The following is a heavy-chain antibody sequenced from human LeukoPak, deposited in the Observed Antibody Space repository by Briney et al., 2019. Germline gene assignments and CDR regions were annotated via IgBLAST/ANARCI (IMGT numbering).Heavy chain of an antibody. D-gene: IGHD3-22*01. Sequence: ASVKVSCKASGGTFSSYDINWVRQATGQGLEWMGWMNPNSGNTGYAQKFQGRVTMTRNTSISTAYMELSSLRSEDTAVYYCARATTHYYDSSGPAFDYWGQGTLVTVSS. CDR3: ARATTHYYDSSGPAFDY. CDR1: GGTFSSYD. CDR2: MNPNSGNT. J-gene: IGHJ4*02. V-gene: IGHV1-8*02.